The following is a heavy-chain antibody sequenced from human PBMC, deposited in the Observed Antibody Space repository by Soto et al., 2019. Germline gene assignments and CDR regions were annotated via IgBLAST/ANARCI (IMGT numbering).Heavy chain of an antibody. J-gene: IGHJ3*02. CDR3: GKDPNGDYVGAFDM. CDR2: ISSSGSGT. D-gene: IGHD4-17*01. Sequence: GGSLRLSCAASGFTFSSYAMSWVRQAPGKGLEWVSGISSSGSGTYYADSVRGRFTISRDNSRNTLSLQMNSLGDEDTALYYCGKDPNGDYVGAFDMWGQGTMVTVSS. CDR1: GFTFSSYA. V-gene: IGHV3-23*01.